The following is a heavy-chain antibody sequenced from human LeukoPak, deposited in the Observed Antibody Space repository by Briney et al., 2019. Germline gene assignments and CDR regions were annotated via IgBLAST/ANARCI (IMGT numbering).Heavy chain of an antibody. V-gene: IGHV3-23*01. D-gene: IGHD3-10*02. CDR3: AELGITMIGGV. CDR2: ISGSGGST. J-gene: IGHJ6*04. Sequence: GGSLRLSCAASGFTFSYYYMSGVRQAPGKGLEWVSAISGSGGSTYYADSVKGRFTISRDNSKNTLYLQMNSLRAEDTAVYYCAELGITMIGGVWGKGTTVTISS. CDR1: GFTFSYYY.